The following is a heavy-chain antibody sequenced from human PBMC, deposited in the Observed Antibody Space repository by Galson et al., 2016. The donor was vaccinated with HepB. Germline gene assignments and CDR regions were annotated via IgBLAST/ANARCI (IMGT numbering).Heavy chain of an antibody. Sequence: SLRLSCAASGFTFISYWMHWVRHVPGKGLVWVSRINSDGTRTNYADSVKGRFTISRDNAKNTVYLQMNSLRAEDTALYYCAREPGWAAAGSYYYYGLDVWGQGTTVTVSS. CDR3: AREPGWAAAGSYYYYGLDV. J-gene: IGHJ6*02. V-gene: IGHV3-74*01. CDR2: INSDGTRT. D-gene: IGHD6-13*01. CDR1: GFTFISYW.